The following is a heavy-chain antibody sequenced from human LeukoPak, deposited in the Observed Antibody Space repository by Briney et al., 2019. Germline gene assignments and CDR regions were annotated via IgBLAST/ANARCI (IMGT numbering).Heavy chain of an antibody. J-gene: IGHJ4*02. CDR3: VRAGSGSYFYFDY. CDR1: GYNFVNSY. CDR2: INPSGSST. Sequence: ASVKVSCKASGYNFVNSYMHWVRQAPGQGPEWMGIINPSGSSTSYARKFQGRVAMTRETSTSTVYMELSSQTSEDTAVYYCVRAGSGSYFYFDYWGQGTLVTVSS. V-gene: IGHV1-46*01. D-gene: IGHD3-10*01.